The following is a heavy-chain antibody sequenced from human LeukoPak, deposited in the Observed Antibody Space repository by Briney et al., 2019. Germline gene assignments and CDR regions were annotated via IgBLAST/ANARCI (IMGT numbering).Heavy chain of an antibody. CDR2: IYYSGNT. Sequence: SETLSLTCTLYGVSISSSNSYWGWLRQPPGKGLEWFGGIYYSGNTYYHASLKSQVPISIATSKNQFSLKLTSVTAADTAVFYCARGLSGYHNTGGQGTLVTVSS. CDR3: ARGLSGYHNT. J-gene: IGHJ4*02. CDR1: GVSISSSNSY. V-gene: IGHV4-39*01. D-gene: IGHD5-12*01.